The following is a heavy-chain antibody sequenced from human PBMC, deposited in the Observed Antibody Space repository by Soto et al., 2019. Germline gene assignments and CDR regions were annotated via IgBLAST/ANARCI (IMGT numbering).Heavy chain of an antibody. CDR3: ARVWYSKTGGLDP. J-gene: IGHJ5*02. V-gene: IGHV4-4*07. CDR1: GGSISTHY. Sequence: SETLSLTGSVSGGSISTHYWSWFRQSAGKALEWIGHISTTGGTNYNPSLKSRVTMSVDTAGKAFSLQLASVTAADTGVYYCARVWYSKTGGLDPWGQGVLVTVSS. D-gene: IGHD1-26*01. CDR2: ISTTGGT.